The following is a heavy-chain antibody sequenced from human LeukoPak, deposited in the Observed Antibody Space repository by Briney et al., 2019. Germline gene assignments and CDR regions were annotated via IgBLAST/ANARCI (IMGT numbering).Heavy chain of an antibody. J-gene: IGHJ4*02. CDR3: ARDIYSSSTADY. D-gene: IGHD6-6*01. CDR2: ISAYNGNT. Sequence: ASAKVSCKASGYTFTSYGINWVRQAPGQGLEWMGWISAYNGNTNYAQKVQGRVTMTTDTSTSTAYMELRSLRSDDTAVYYCARDIYSSSTADYWGQGTLVTVSS. V-gene: IGHV1-18*01. CDR1: GYTFTSYG.